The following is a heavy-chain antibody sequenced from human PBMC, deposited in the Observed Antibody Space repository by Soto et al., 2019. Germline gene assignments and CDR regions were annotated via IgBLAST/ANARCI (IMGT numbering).Heavy chain of an antibody. J-gene: IGHJ4*02. CDR1: GGSISSRSYY. D-gene: IGHD6-13*01. CDR2: IYYSVST. CDR3: ARPHSSWYY. V-gene: IGHV4-39*01. Sequence: QLKLQESGPGLVKPSETLSLTCTVSGGSISSRSYYWGWIRQPPGKGLEWIGSIYYSVSTYYNPSLKSRVTIPVDTSKDQFSLKLSSVNAADTAVYYCARPHSSWYYWGQGTLVTVSS.